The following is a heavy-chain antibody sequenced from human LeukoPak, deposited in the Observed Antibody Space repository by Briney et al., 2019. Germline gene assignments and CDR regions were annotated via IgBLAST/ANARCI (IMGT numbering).Heavy chain of an antibody. V-gene: IGHV4-34*01. D-gene: IGHD3-3*01. Sequence: SETLSLTCAVYGGSFSGYYWSWIRQPPGKGLEWIGEINHSGSTNYNPSLKSRVTISVDTSKNQFSLKLSSVTAADTAVYYCARHSNDFWSGFWAFDIWGQGTMVTVSS. J-gene: IGHJ3*02. CDR3: ARHSNDFWSGFWAFDI. CDR2: INHSGST. CDR1: GGSFSGYY.